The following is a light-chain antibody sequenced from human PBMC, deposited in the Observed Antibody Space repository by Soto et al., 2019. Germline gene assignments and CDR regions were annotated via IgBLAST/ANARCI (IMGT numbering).Light chain of an antibody. CDR1: QSVRSN. CDR3: QQYNNWPPIT. CDR2: GAS. V-gene: IGKV3-15*01. Sequence: EIVMTQSPATLSVSLGERATLSCRSSQSVRSNLAWYQQKSGQAPRLLIYGASTRATGIPARFSGSGSGTEFSLTISSLQPEDFAVYYCQQYNNWPPITFGQGTRLETK. J-gene: IGKJ5*01.